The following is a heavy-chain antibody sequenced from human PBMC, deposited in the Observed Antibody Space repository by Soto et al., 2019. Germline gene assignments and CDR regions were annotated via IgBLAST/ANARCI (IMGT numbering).Heavy chain of an antibody. V-gene: IGHV3-23*01. D-gene: IGHD2-8*02. CDR1: GFTFSSYA. Sequence: EVQLLESGGGLVQPGGSLRLSCAASGFTFSSYAMNWVRQAPGKGLDWVSAISGSGGTTYYADSVKDRFTISRDNSKNTLYLQMNTLRDEDTAVYYCATLRTGFQPDDYWGQGTLVTVSS. J-gene: IGHJ4*02. CDR2: ISGSGGTT. CDR3: ATLRTGFQPDDY.